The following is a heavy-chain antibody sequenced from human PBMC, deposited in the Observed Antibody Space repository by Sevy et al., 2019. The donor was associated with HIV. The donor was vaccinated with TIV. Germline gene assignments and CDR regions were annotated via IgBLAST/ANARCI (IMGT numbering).Heavy chain of an antibody. CDR3: ARVFSSYYFDY. J-gene: IGHJ4*02. CDR2: ISYDRSDK. CDR1: GFTFGSYG. V-gene: IGHV3-30*06. Sequence: GGSLRLSCAASGFTFGSYGMHWVRQAPGKGLEWVAYISYDRSDKNYADSVKGRFTISRDKSKNTVFLQLNSLRPEDTAVYYCARVFSSYYFDYWGQGTLVTVSS.